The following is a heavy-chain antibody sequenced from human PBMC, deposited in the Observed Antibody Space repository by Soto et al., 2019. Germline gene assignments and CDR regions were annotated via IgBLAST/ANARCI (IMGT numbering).Heavy chain of an antibody. Sequence: SETLSLTCTVSGGSISTYDWSWIRQPPGKGLEWIGYIYYSGTTKYNPSLKSRVTISVDTSKNQSSLKLSSVTAADTAVYYCARLGPRGYGSGGSCRTSWFDPWGQGTLVTVSS. CDR1: GGSISTYD. V-gene: IGHV4-59*08. CDR3: ARLGPRGYGSGGSCRTSWFDP. D-gene: IGHD2-15*01. J-gene: IGHJ5*02. CDR2: IYYSGTT.